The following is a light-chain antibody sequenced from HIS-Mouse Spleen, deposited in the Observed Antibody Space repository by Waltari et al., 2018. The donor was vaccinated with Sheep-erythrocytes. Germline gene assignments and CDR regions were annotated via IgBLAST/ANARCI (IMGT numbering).Light chain of an antibody. CDR3: SSYAGSNNWV. V-gene: IGLV2-8*01. CDR1: SSDVGGYNY. CDR2: EGS. Sequence: QSALTQPPSASGSPGQSVTISCTGTSSDVGGYNYVSWYQQHPGKAPKLMIYEGSKRPSGVPHRFSGSKSGNTASLTVSGLQAEDEADYYCSSYAGSNNWVFGGGTKLTVL. J-gene: IGLJ3*02.